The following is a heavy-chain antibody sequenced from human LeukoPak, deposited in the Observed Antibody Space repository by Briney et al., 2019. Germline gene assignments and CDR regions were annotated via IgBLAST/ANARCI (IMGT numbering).Heavy chain of an antibody. Sequence: PGRSLRLSCAASGFTFSSYGMHWVRQAPGKGLEWGAVISYDGSNKYYADSVKGRFTISRDNSKNTLYLQMNSLRAEDTAVYYCAKGAWAAAGNAGIDYWGQGTLVTVSS. V-gene: IGHV3-30*18. CDR2: ISYDGSNK. CDR3: AKGAWAAAGNAGIDY. D-gene: IGHD6-13*01. CDR1: GFTFSSYG. J-gene: IGHJ4*02.